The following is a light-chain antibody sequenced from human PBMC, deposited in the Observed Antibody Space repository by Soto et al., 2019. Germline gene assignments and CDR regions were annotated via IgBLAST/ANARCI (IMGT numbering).Light chain of an antibody. J-gene: IGKJ3*01. CDR3: QQYSSSPRFT. V-gene: IGKV3-20*01. CDR1: QSVSSSY. Sequence: EIVLTQSPGTLSLSPGERATLSCRASQSVSSSYLAWYQQKPGQAPRLLIYGASSRATGIPDRFSGSGSGTDFTLTISRLEPEDFAVYYCQQYSSSPRFTFGPGTKVDIK. CDR2: GAS.